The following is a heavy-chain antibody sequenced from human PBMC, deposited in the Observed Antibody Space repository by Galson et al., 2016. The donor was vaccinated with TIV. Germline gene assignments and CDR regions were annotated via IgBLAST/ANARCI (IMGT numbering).Heavy chain of an antibody. D-gene: IGHD2-8*02. J-gene: IGHJ6*02. Sequence: SLRLSCAASGLSLSINYMTWVRQAPGKGLEWVSLISDGGNTYYPDSVKGRFTISRVNSKNTLYLQLNSLRVEDTAVYYCARDRVLDAYYYYYYYGMDVWGQGTAVTVSS. CDR2: ISDGGNT. V-gene: IGHV3-66*02. CDR3: ARDRVLDAYYYYYYYGMDV. CDR1: GLSLSINY.